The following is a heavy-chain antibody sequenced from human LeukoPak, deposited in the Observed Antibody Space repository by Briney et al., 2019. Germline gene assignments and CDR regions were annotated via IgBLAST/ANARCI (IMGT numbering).Heavy chain of an antibody. CDR1: GFTFSSYE. J-gene: IGHJ3*02. D-gene: IGHD2-2*02. Sequence: PGGSLRLSCAASGFTFSSYEMNWVRQAPGKGLEWVSYISSSGSTIYYADSVKGRFTISRDNSKNTLYLQMNSLRAEDTAVYYCASVTIIYAFDIWGQGTMVTVSS. CDR3: ASVTIIYAFDI. CDR2: ISSSGSTI. V-gene: IGHV3-48*03.